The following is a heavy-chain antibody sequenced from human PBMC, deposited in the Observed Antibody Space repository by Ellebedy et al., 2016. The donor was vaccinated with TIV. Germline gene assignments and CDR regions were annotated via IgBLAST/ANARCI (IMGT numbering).Heavy chain of an antibody. J-gene: IGHJ4*01. CDR2: IGGRGGRT. Sequence: GESLKISXAASGFTFSFYAMSWVRQAPGKGLEWVSGIGGRGGRTYFADSVKGRFTISRDNSKNTLFLQMNSLRAEDTAVYYCAKDAMGGDYSTSWYEFDFWGHGTLVTVSS. D-gene: IGHD6-13*01. CDR1: GFTFSFYA. CDR3: AKDAMGGDYSTSWYEFDF. V-gene: IGHV3-23*01.